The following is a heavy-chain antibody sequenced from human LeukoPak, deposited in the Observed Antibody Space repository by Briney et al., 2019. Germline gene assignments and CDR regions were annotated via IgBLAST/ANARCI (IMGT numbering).Heavy chain of an antibody. J-gene: IGHJ4*02. CDR3: TSGPQYSGIHAH. V-gene: IGHV3-48*03. D-gene: IGHD1-26*01. Sequence: GGSLLLSCVASGFTFGSSEFKWVRQAPGRGLEWVSYISDSGATINYADTVKGRFTMSRDNAKNSVYLQMNSLRAEDTAVYYCTSGPQYSGIHAHWGQGTLVTVSS. CDR1: GFTFGSSE. CDR2: ISDSGATI.